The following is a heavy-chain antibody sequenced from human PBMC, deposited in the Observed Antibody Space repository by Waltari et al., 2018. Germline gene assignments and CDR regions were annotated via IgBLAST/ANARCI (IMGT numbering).Heavy chain of an antibody. D-gene: IGHD6-13*01. CDR1: GGTFSSYA. CDR2: IIPIFGTA. Sequence: QVQLVQSGAEVKKPGSSVKVSCKASGGTFSSYAISWVRQAPGQGLEWMGGIIPIFGTANYAQKFQGRVTITADESTSTAYMELSSLRSEDTAVYYCAREEIAAAVPGPPNWFDPWGQGTLVTVSS. CDR3: AREEIAAAVPGPPNWFDP. J-gene: IGHJ5*02. V-gene: IGHV1-69*12.